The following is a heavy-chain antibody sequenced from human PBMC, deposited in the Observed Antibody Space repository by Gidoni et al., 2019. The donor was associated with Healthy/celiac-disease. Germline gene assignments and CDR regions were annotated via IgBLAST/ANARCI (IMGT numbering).Heavy chain of an antibody. J-gene: IGHJ5*02. CDR2: ISSSSSTI. Sequence: EVQLVESGGGLVQPGGSLRLSCADSGFPFSSYSMNWVRQAPGKGLEWVSYISSSSSTIYYEDSVKGRFTISRDNAKNSLYLQMNSLRAEDTAVYYCARDGGYSKPNWFDPWGQGTLVTVSS. CDR3: ARDGGYSKPNWFDP. D-gene: IGHD4-4*01. V-gene: IGHV3-48*01. CDR1: GFPFSSYS.